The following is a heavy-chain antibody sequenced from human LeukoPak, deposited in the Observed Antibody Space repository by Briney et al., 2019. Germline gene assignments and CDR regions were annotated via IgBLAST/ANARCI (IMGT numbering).Heavy chain of an antibody. CDR2: INAYNGNT. CDR1: GYTFTSYG. CDR3: ARRYYYDSSGYYGNYYYGMDV. Sequence: ASVKVSCKASGYTFTSYGISWVRQAPGQGLEWMGWINAYNGNTNYAQKLQGRVTMTTDTSTSTAYMELRSLRSDDTAVYYCARRYYYDSSGYYGNYYYGMDVWGQGTTVTVSS. V-gene: IGHV1-18*01. J-gene: IGHJ6*02. D-gene: IGHD3-22*01.